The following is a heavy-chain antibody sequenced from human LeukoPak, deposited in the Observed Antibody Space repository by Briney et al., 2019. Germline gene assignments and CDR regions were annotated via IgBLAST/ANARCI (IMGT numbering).Heavy chain of an antibody. CDR2: INPNSGGT. D-gene: IGHD3-22*01. Sequence: GASVKVSCKASGYTFTGNYMHWVRQAPGQGLEWMGRINPNSGGTNYAQKFQGRVTMTRDTSISTAYMELSRLRSDDTAVYYCAIVSNYYDSSGFPYDYWGQGTLVTVSS. CDR1: GYTFTGNY. J-gene: IGHJ4*02. CDR3: AIVSNYYDSSGFPYDY. V-gene: IGHV1-2*06.